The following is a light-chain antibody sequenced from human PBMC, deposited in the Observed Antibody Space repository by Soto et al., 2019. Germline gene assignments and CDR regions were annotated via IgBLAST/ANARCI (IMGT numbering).Light chain of an antibody. CDR2: GAS. CDR1: QSVSNN. Sequence: IVMTQSPATLSVSPGGRASLSCRASQSVSNNLAWYQQKPGQAPRLLIYGASTRAASIPGRFSGSGSGTEFTLIISRLQSYDVSVYDCQQYHRASSTFGQVTKKEI. CDR3: QQYHRASST. J-gene: IGKJ1*01. V-gene: IGKV3-15*01.